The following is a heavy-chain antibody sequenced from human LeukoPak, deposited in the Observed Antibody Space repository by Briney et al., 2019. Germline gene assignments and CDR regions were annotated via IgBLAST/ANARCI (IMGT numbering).Heavy chain of an antibody. J-gene: IGHJ3*02. Sequence: GGSLRLSCAASGFTVSSNYMSWVRQAPGKGLEWVSLIYSGSTYYADSVKGRFTISRDNSKNTLYLQMNSLRAEDTAVYYCARDYGDGVFDIWGQGTMVTVSS. CDR1: GFTVSSNY. CDR2: IYSGST. CDR3: ARDYGDGVFDI. D-gene: IGHD4-17*01. V-gene: IGHV3-66*01.